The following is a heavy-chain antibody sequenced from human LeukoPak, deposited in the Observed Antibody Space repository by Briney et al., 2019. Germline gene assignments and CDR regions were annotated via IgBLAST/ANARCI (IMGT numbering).Heavy chain of an antibody. D-gene: IGHD3-10*01. CDR2: INHSGST. V-gene: IGHV4-34*01. J-gene: IGHJ6*03. Sequence: PSETLSLTCAVYGGSFSGYYWSWIRHPPGKGLEWIGEINHSGSTNYNPSIKSRVTISVDTSKNQYSLKLSSVSAADTVVYCCARGKSNTMVRGVMDVWGKGTTVSVSS. CDR1: GGSFSGYY. CDR3: ARGKSNTMVRGVMDV.